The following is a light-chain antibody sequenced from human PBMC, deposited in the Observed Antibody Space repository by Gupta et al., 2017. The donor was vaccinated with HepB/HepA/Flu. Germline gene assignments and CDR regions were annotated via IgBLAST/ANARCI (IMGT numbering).Light chain of an antibody. Sequence: SYVLTQPPSVSVAPGKTARITCGGNNIGSKSVHWYQQKPAQAPVLVVYDDSDRRSGIPERFSGSNSGNTATLTISRVEAGEEADYYCQVWDSSSDHPVFGGGTKLTVL. J-gene: IGLJ2*01. V-gene: IGLV3-21*03. CDR2: DDS. CDR1: NIGSKS. CDR3: QVWDSSSDHPV.